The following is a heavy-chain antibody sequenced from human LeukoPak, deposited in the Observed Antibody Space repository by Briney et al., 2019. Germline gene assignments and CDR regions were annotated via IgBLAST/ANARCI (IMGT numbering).Heavy chain of an antibody. CDR2: IYHSGST. V-gene: IGHV4-38-2*02. J-gene: IGHJ5*02. D-gene: IGHD1-26*01. Sequence: SYTLSLTCTVSGYSISSGYYWGWIRQPPGKGLEWIGSIYHSGSTYYNPSLKSRVTISVDTSKNQFSLKLSSVTAADTAVYYCARVYSGRFDPWGQGTLVTVSS. CDR1: GYSISSGYY. CDR3: ARVYSGRFDP.